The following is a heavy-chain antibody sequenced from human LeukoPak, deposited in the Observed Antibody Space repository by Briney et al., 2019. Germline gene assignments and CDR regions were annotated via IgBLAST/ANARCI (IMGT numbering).Heavy chain of an antibody. Sequence: GGSLRLSCAASGLTFGSYAMRWVRQAPGKGLEWVSDINGSGGSTYYTDSVKGRFTISRDNSKNTLYLQMNSLRAEDTAIYYCAKKYSTGLDPWGQGTLVTVSS. CDR1: GLTFGSYA. V-gene: IGHV3-23*01. J-gene: IGHJ5*02. CDR3: AKKYSTGLDP. D-gene: IGHD6-6*01. CDR2: INGSGGST.